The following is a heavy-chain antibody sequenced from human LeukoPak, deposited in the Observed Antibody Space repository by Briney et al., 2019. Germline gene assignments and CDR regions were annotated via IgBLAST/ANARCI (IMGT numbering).Heavy chain of an antibody. Sequence: SVKVSCKASGFTFTSSAVQWVRQARGQRLEWIGWIVVGSGNTNYAQKLQGRVTMTTDTSTSTAYMELRSLRSDDTAVYYCARGYYDILTGYQYGMDVWGKGTTVTVSS. J-gene: IGHJ6*04. CDR1: GFTFTSSA. CDR3: ARGYYDILTGYQYGMDV. CDR2: IVVGSGNT. D-gene: IGHD3-9*01. V-gene: IGHV1-58*01.